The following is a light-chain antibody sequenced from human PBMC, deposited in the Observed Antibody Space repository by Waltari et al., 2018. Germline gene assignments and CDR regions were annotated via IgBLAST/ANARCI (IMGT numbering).Light chain of an antibody. CDR1: QGINNH. CDR2: VAS. Sequence: IQLTQSPSFLSASVGDRVTISCRASQGINNHLAWYQQKPGKAPKLLIYVASTLQSGVPSRFSGSGSGTEFTLTISSLQPEDFAIYYCQQLNSYPFTFGPGTKVDIK. CDR3: QQLNSYPFT. J-gene: IGKJ3*01. V-gene: IGKV1-9*01.